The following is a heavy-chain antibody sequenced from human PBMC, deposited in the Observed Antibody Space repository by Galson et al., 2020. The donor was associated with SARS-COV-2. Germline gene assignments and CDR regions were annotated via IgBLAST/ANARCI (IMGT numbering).Heavy chain of an antibody. J-gene: IGHJ5*02. CDR3: AGDATSSGWYIWFDP. D-gene: IGHD6-19*01. CDR2: VLNIGTT. Sequence: SETLSLTCTVSGGPIRSSNYYWAWIRQPPGKGLEWIGSVLNIGTTHYSPSLQSRVTISVDTSKNQFSLNLNSVTAADTAMYYCAGDATSSGWYIWFDPWGQGTLVTVSS. V-gene: IGHV4-39*07. CDR1: GGPIRSSNYY.